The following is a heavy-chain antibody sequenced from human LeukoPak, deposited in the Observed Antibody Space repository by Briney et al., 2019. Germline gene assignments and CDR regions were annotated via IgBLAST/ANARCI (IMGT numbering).Heavy chain of an antibody. CDR1: GFTFSDYY. D-gene: IGHD6-13*01. J-gene: IGHJ4*02. CDR2: ISSSGNTI. Sequence: KPGGSLRLSCAASGFTFSDYYMSWLRQAPGKGREWVAYISSSGNTIYYADSVKGRLTISRDNAKNSVFLQMNSLRAEDTAVYYCARPRYSSSWQIFDYWGQGTLVTASS. CDR3: ARPRYSSSWQIFDY. V-gene: IGHV3-11*01.